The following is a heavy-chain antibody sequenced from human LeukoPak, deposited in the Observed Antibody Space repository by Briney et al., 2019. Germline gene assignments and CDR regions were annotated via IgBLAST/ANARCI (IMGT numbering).Heavy chain of an antibody. CDR1: GFTFSSYG. CDR2: IRYDGSNK. D-gene: IGHD3-10*01. J-gene: IGHJ4*02. V-gene: IGHV3-30*02. CDR3: ARVLLWFGELKFDY. Sequence: PGGSLRLSCAASGFTFSSYGMHWVRQAPGKGLEWVAFIRYDGSNKYYADSVKGRFTISRDNSKNTLYLQMNSLRAEDTAVYYCARVLLWFGELKFDYWGQGTLVNVSS.